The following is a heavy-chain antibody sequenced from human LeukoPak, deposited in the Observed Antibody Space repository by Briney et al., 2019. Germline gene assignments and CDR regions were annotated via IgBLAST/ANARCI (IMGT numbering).Heavy chain of an antibody. Sequence: PGRSLRLSCAASGFTFSSYSMHWVRQAPGKGLEWVAIIWYDGSNKNYADSVKGRFTISRDNSKNTLYLQMNSLRAEDTAVYYCARGPFYYGSGSYYIDYWGQGTLVTVSS. J-gene: IGHJ4*02. V-gene: IGHV3-33*01. CDR3: ARGPFYYGSGSYYIDY. CDR2: IWYDGSNK. CDR1: GFTFSSYS. D-gene: IGHD3-10*01.